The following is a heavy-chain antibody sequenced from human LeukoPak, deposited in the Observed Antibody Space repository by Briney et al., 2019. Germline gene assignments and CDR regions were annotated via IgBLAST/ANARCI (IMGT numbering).Heavy chain of an antibody. J-gene: IGHJ4*02. Sequence: SETLSLTCAVYGGSFSGYYWSWIRQPPGKGLEWIGEINHSGSTNYNPSLKSRVTISVDTSKNQFSLKLSSVTAADTAAYYCARHGVYYFDYWGQGTLVTVSS. CDR2: INHSGST. CDR3: ARHGVYYFDY. D-gene: IGHD2-8*01. CDR1: GGSFSGYY. V-gene: IGHV4-34*01.